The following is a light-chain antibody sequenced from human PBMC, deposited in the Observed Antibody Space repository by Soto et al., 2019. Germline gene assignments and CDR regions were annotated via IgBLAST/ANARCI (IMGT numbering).Light chain of an antibody. V-gene: IGLV2-14*01. Sequence: QSALTQPASVSGSPGQSITISCTGTSSDVGGYNYVSWYQQHPGKAPKLMIYDVSNRPSGVSSPFSGSKSGNTASLTISGFEAEDEADYYCSSYTSSSTLDVVFGGGTQLTVL. J-gene: IGLJ2*01. CDR1: SSDVGGYNY. CDR3: SSYTSSSTLDVV. CDR2: DVS.